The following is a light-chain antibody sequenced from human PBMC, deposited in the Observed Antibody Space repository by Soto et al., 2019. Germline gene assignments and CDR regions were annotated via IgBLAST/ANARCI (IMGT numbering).Light chain of an antibody. CDR3: SSFTSSSTRV. Sequence: QSALTQPASVSGSPGQSITISCTGTSSDVGGYKYVSWYQQHPGKAPKLMIYDVSNRPSGVSNRFSGSKSGNTASLTISGLQAEDEAGYYCSSFTSSSTRVFGGGTKLTVL. CDR2: DVS. J-gene: IGLJ2*01. V-gene: IGLV2-14*01. CDR1: SSDVGGYKY.